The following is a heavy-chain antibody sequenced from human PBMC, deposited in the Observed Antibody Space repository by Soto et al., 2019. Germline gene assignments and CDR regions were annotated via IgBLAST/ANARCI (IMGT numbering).Heavy chain of an antibody. V-gene: IGHV3-23*01. Sequence: HPGGSLRLSCAASGFTFSSYAMSWVRQAPGEGLEWVSAISGSGGSTYYADSVKGRFTISRDNSKNTLYLQMNSLRAEDTAVYYCAKDLWFGELFPGWFDPWGQGTLVTVSS. CDR2: ISGSGGST. J-gene: IGHJ5*02. CDR1: GFTFSSYA. D-gene: IGHD3-10*01. CDR3: AKDLWFGELFPGWFDP.